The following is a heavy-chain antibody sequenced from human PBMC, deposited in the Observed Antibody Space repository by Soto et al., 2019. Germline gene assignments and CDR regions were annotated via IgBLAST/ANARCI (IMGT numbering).Heavy chain of an antibody. Sequence: SETLSLTCTVSGGSISSSSYYWGWIRQPPGKGLEWIGSIYYSGSTYYNPSLKSRVTISVDTSKNQFSLKLSSVTAADTAVYYCARNLYYDYVWGSYRYLYYFDYWGQGTLVTAPQ. CDR1: GGSISSSSYY. V-gene: IGHV4-39*01. J-gene: IGHJ4*02. D-gene: IGHD3-16*02. CDR2: IYYSGST. CDR3: ARNLYYDYVWGSYRYLYYFDY.